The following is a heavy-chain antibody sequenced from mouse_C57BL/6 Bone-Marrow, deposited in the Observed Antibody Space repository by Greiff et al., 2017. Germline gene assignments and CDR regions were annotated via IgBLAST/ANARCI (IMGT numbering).Heavy chain of an antibody. CDR1: GFSLTSYG. J-gene: IGHJ1*03. CDR2: IWSGGST. CDR3: ARYNWLWYFDV. V-gene: IGHV2-2*01. D-gene: IGHD1-3*01. Sequence: QVQLKESGPGLVQPSQSLSITCTVSGFSLTSYGVHWVRQSPGKGLEWLGVIWSGGSTDYNAAFISRLSISKDNSKSQVFLKMNNLQADDTAIYYCARYNWLWYFDVWGKGTTVTVSS.